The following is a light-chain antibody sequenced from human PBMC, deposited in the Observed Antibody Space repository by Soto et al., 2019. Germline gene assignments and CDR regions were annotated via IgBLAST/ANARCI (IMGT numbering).Light chain of an antibody. J-gene: IGLJ2*01. CDR2: EVS. Sequence: QSVLTQPPSASGSPGQSVTISCTGTSSDVGGYNYVYWYQQHPGKAPKLMIYEVSKRPSGVHDRFSGSKSGNTASLTVSGPQAEDEADYYCSSYAGSNTPHVVFGGGTKLTVL. CDR3: SSYAGSNTPHVV. V-gene: IGLV2-8*01. CDR1: SSDVGGYNY.